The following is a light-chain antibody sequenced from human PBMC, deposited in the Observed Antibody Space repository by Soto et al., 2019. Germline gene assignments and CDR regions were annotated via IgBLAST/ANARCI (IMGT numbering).Light chain of an antibody. Sequence: QSALTQPRSVSGSPGQSVTISCTGTSSDVGGYKYVSWYQQHPGKAPKLMIYDVNKRPSGVPDRFSGSKSSNTASLTISGLQADDEADYYCCSYAGSSHVIFGGGTKLTVL. V-gene: IGLV2-11*01. CDR3: CSYAGSSHVI. CDR2: DVN. J-gene: IGLJ2*01. CDR1: SSDVGGYKY.